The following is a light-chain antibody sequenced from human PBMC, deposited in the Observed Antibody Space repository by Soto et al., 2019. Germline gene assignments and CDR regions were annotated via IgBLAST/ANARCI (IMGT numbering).Light chain of an antibody. Sequence: SPSCRSACVPDKENKNCLASHGISSYLAWHQQKPGKAPELLIYGASTLDDGVPSRFSGSGSGTEFILTISSLQPEDFATYYCQHLKAYPFTFCPGTKVDIK. CDR1: HGISSY. CDR3: QHLKAYPFT. CDR2: GAS. V-gene: IGKV1-9*01. J-gene: IGKJ3*01.